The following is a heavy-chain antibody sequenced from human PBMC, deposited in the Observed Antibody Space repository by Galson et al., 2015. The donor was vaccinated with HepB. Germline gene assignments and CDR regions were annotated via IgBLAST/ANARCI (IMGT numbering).Heavy chain of an antibody. V-gene: IGHV1-3*01. Sequence: SVKVSCKASGYTFTSYAMHWVRQAPGQRLEWMGWINAGNGNTKYSQKFQGRVTITRDTSASTAYMELSSLRSEDTAVYYCARGRQWLVHRLSSWYFDLWGRGTLVTVSS. CDR1: GYTFTSYA. CDR3: ARGRQWLVHRLSSWYFDL. D-gene: IGHD6-19*01. CDR2: INAGNGNT. J-gene: IGHJ2*01.